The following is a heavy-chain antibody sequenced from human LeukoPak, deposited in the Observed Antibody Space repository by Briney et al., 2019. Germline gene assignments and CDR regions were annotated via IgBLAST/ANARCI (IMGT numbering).Heavy chain of an antibody. V-gene: IGHV3-21*01. CDR3: AKERSGLYYFDF. J-gene: IGHJ4*02. CDR2: ISGDTNYI. D-gene: IGHD6-25*01. CDR1: GFTFSSYS. Sequence: PGGSLRLSCAASGFTFSSYSMSWVRQAPGKGLEWVSSISGDTNYIYYADSMKGRFTISRDNAKNSLYLQMNSLRAKDTAVYYCAKERSGLYYFDFWGQGTLVTVSS.